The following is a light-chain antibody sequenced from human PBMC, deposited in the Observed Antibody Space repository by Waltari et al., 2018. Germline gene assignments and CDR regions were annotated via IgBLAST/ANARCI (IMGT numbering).Light chain of an antibody. V-gene: IGLV2-14*01. CDR1: SSDVGFYDF. Sequence: QSALTQPASVSGSPGQSITISCTGTSSDVGFYDFASWFPQHPGKAPKVMIYKVNNRPSGVSNRFSGSKSANTASLTISGLQAEDEADYYCSSYTRRSYWVFGGGTQLTVL. J-gene: IGLJ3*02. CDR3: SSYTRRSYWV. CDR2: KVN.